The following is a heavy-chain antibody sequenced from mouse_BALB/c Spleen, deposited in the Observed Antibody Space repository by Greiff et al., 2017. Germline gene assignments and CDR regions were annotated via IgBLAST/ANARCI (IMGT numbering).Heavy chain of an antibody. J-gene: IGHJ4*01. CDR1: GYNFTSYW. Sequence: QVQLQQPGAELVKPGTSVKLSCKASGYNFTSYWINWVKLRPGQGLEWIGDIYPGSGSTNYNEKFKSKATLTVDTSSSTAYMQLSSLASEDSALYYCAREHYYGAHYYAMDYWGQGTSVTVSS. CDR3: AREHYYGAHYYAMDY. D-gene: IGHD1-1*01. CDR2: IYPGSGST. V-gene: IGHV1-55*01.